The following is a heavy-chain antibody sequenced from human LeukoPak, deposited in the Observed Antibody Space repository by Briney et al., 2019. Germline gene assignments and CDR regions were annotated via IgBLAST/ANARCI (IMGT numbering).Heavy chain of an antibody. CDR2: ISDSGGRT. CDR1: DFTFSSYA. CDR3: AKGFGYNSGWGYRFTY. Sequence: GGSLRLSCAASDFTFSSYAMSWVRQAPGKGLEWVSAISDSGGRTYYADSVKGRLTISRDNSKNTLYLQMSSLRAEDTAVYYCAKGFGYNSGWGYRFTYWGQGTLVTVSS. J-gene: IGHJ4*02. V-gene: IGHV3-23*01. D-gene: IGHD6-19*01.